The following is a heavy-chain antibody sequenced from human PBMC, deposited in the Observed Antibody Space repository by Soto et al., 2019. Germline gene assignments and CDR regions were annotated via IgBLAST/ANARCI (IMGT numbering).Heavy chain of an antibody. CDR1: GYTVTSYG. J-gene: IGHJ4*02. D-gene: IGHD1-26*01. V-gene: IGHV1-18*01. CDR2: ISAYNGNT. Sequence: ASVTFSWTASGYTVTSYGIIWGRQAPGQGLEWMGWISAYNGNTNYAQKLQGRVTMTTDTSTSTAYMELRSLRSDDTAVYYCARDSGSYSFDYWGQGTLVTVSS. CDR3: ARDSGSYSFDY.